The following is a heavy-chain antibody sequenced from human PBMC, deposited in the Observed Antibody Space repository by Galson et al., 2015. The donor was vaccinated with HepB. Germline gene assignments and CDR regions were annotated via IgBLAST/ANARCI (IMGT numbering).Heavy chain of an antibody. V-gene: IGHV3-30*18. CDR3: AKEGVFTETGTTPSYGMDV. CDR1: GFTFSSYG. D-gene: IGHD1-7*01. CDR2: ISYDGSNK. Sequence: SLRLSCAASGFTFSSYGMHWVRQAPGKGLEWVAVISYDGSNKYYADSVKGRFTISRDNSKNTLYLQMNSLRAEDTAVYYCAKEGVFTETGTTPSYGMDVWGQGTTVTVSS. J-gene: IGHJ6*02.